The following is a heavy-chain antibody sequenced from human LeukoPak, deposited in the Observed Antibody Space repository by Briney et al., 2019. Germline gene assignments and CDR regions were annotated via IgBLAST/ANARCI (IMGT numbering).Heavy chain of an antibody. CDR1: GFTFSSYG. V-gene: IGHV3-30*19. Sequence: AGGSLRLSCAASGFTFSSYGMHWVRQAPGKGLEWVAVISYDGSNKYYAGSVKGRFTISRDNSKNTLYLQMNSLRAEDTAVYYCAKDSSSSWYAGLAYYYYGMDVWGQGTTVTVSS. CDR2: ISYDGSNK. J-gene: IGHJ6*02. D-gene: IGHD6-13*01. CDR3: AKDSSSSWYAGLAYYYYGMDV.